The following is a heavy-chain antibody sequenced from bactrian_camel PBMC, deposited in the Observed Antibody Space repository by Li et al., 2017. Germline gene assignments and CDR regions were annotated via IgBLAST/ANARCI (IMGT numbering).Heavy chain of an antibody. Sequence: HVQLVESGGGSVQAGGSLRLSCAASGDYYSNMCMGWFRQAPGKEREGIASIDSDGNINYVESVKGRFTVSHVNANNTLHLQMNSLKPEDTTVYYCAADLGWCGSAPLQREFRNWGQGTQVTVS. D-gene: IGHD6*01. CDR3: AADLGWCGSAPLQREFRN. CDR1: GDYYSNMC. V-gene: IGHV3S53*01. CDR2: IDSDGNI. J-gene: IGHJ4*01.